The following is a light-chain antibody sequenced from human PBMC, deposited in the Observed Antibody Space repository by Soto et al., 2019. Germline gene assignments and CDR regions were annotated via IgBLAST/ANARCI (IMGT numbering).Light chain of an antibody. J-gene: IGLJ1*01. Sequence: QSALTQPRSVSGSPGQSVTISCTGVSSDVGGSNHVSWYQHHPGKAPKLMIYDVNKRPSGVPDRFSGSKSGNTASLTISGLQAEDEADYHCSSSADTYTFVFGTGTKVTVL. V-gene: IGLV2-11*01. CDR2: DVN. CDR1: SSDVGGSNH. CDR3: SSSADTYTFV.